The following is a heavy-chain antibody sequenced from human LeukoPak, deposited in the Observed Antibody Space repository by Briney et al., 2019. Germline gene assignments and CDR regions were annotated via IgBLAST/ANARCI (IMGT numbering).Heavy chain of an antibody. V-gene: IGHV3-30*03. CDR3: ARNSDYYDYSPQSV. CDR1: GFTFSSYG. Sequence: PGGSLRPSCAASGFTFSSYGMHWVRQAPGKGLEWVAVIGHDGADKYYADSVKGRFLISRDNSKNMLFLQMNSLIIEDTAVYYCARNSDYYDYSPQSVWGQGTLVTVS. CDR2: IGHDGADK. D-gene: IGHD3-22*01. J-gene: IGHJ4*02.